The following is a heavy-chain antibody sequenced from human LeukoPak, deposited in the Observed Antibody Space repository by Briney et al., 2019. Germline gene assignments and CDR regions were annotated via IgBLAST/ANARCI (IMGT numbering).Heavy chain of an antibody. CDR3: ATGLRLRYFDWLFPTEY. J-gene: IGHJ4*02. CDR1: GYTFTSYG. CDR2: ISAYNGNT. Sequence: ASVKVSCKASGYTFTSYGISWVRQAPGQGLEWMGWISAYNGNTNYAQKLQGRVTMTTDTSTSTAYMELSSLRSEDTAVYYCATGLRLRYFDWLFPTEYWGQGTLVTVSS. V-gene: IGHV1-18*01. D-gene: IGHD3-9*01.